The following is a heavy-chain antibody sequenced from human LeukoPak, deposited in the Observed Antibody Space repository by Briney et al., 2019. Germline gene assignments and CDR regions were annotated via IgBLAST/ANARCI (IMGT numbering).Heavy chain of an antibody. D-gene: IGHD2-8*01. CDR1: GFTFSSYA. J-gene: IGHJ5*02. CDR2: ISGSGGST. V-gene: IGHV3-23*01. Sequence: GGSLSLSCAASGFTFSSYAMSWVRQAPGKGLEWVSAISGSGGSTYYADSVKGRFTISRDNSKNTLYPQMNSPRAEDTAVYYCAKSPTRVLMVYAADPWGQGTLVTVSS. CDR3: AKSPTRVLMVYAADP.